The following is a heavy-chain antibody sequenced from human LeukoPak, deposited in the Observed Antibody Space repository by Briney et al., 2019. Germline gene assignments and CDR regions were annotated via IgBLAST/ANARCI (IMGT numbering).Heavy chain of an antibody. D-gene: IGHD2-2*01. J-gene: IGHJ4*02. CDR3: ARVPRAYCSSTSCYVFDY. Sequence: PGGSLRLSCAASGFTFDDYIMHWVRQAPGKGLVWVSRIDNVGTTTTYADSVKGRFTISRDIAKNTLFLQMNSLRAEDTAVYYCARVPRAYCSSTSCYVFDYWGQGTLVTVSS. CDR1: GFTFDDYI. V-gene: IGHV3-74*01. CDR2: IDNVGTTT.